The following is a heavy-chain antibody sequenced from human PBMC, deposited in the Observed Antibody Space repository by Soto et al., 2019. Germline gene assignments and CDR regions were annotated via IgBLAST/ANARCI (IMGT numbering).Heavy chain of an antibody. CDR3: ARMYSSGSGWLHP. J-gene: IGHJ5*02. CDR1: GYSITAGGYY. D-gene: IGHD6-19*01. CDR2: FYSSGSI. Sequence: KSSETLSLTCFVSGYSITAGGYYWSWIRHHPGKGLEWIGSFYSSGSIIYNPSLRSRVSISGDTSSNQFSMSLTSVTAADTARYYCARMYSSGSGWLHPCGQGPLVTVYS. V-gene: IGHV4-31*03.